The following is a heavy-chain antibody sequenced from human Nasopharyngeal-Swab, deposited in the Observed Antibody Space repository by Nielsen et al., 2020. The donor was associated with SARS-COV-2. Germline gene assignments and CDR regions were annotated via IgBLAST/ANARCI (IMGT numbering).Heavy chain of an antibody. CDR3: ARRGRCSGSSCDMDV. J-gene: IGHJ6*02. Sequence: ASVKVSCKASGYTFTSYGISWVRQAPGQGLEWMGWISAYNGNTNYAQKLQGRVTMTRGTSTSTVFMDLSSLRSEDTAVYYCARRGRCSGSSCDMDVWGQGTTVTVSS. CDR1: GYTFTSYG. D-gene: IGHD2-2*01. CDR2: ISAYNGNT. V-gene: IGHV1-18*01.